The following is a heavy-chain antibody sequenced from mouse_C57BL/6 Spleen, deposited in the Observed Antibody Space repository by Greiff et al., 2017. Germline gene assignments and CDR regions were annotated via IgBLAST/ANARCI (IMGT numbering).Heavy chain of an antibody. CDR2: IRLKSDNYAT. CDR3: TNSAY. Sequence: DVHLVESGGGLVQPGGSMKLSCVASGFTFSNYWMNWVRQSPEKGLEWVAQIRLKSDNYATHYAESVKGRFTISRDDSKSSVYLQMNNLRAEDTGIYYCTNSAYWGQGTLVTVSA. J-gene: IGHJ3*01. V-gene: IGHV6-3*01. CDR1: GFTFSNYW.